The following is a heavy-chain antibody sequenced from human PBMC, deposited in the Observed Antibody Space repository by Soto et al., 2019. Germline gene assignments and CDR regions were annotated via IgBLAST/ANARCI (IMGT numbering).Heavy chain of an antibody. D-gene: IGHD6-13*01. CDR2: IIPVLGAL. Sequence: QVHLVQSSAEVKKPGSSVKVSCKASGATFTSTAFSWVRQAPGQGLEWMGGIIPVLGALNYAQKFQARVTITADASTTTVHMELSSLRSDDTAVYYCASSAGLDHLLNYYGLNVWGQGTTVTVSS. V-gene: IGHV1-69*01. J-gene: IGHJ6*02. CDR1: GATFTSTA. CDR3: ASSAGLDHLLNYYGLNV.